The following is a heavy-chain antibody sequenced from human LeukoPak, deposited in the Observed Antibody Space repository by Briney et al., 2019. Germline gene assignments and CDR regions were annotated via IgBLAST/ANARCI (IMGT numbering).Heavy chain of an antibody. J-gene: IGHJ6*02. CDR1: GFTFSSYW. V-gene: IGHV3-74*01. CDR3: TRDHGLDV. CDR2: INSDGSAT. Sequence: PGGSLRLSCAASGFTFSSYWMSWVRQAPGKGLVWVSQINSDGSATSCADPVKGRCTISRDNAKNMLYLEMNSLRVEDTAVYFCTRDHGLDVWGQGTTVTVSS.